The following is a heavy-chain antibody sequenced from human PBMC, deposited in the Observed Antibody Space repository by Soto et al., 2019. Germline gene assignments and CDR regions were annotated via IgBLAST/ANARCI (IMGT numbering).Heavy chain of an antibody. CDR2: IYYSGST. CDR1: GGSISSSSYY. V-gene: IGHV4-39*01. CDR3: ARHKERGSSSWPIAY. Sequence: QLQLQESGPGLVKPSEPLSLTCTGSGGSISSSSYYWGWIRQPPGKGLEWIGSIYYSGSTYYNPSLNCRVPISVDTSKSQSSLQLSSVTAADTAVYYCARHKERGSSSWPIAYWCQGTLVTVSS. D-gene: IGHD6-13*01. J-gene: IGHJ4*02.